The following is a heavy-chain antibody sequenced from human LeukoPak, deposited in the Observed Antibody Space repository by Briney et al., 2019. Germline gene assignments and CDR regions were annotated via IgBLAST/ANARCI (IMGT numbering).Heavy chain of an antibody. Sequence: GGSLRLSCAASGFIFSNYAMAWVRQAPGKGLEWVSAIIGTAYKTYYADSVKGRFTISRDNSKNTLYLQMNTLRAEDTAIYYCAKNLRGNYDTLTAFDPWGPGTLVTVSS. J-gene: IGHJ5*02. CDR3: AKNLRGNYDTLTAFDP. CDR1: GFIFSNYA. V-gene: IGHV3-23*01. CDR2: IIGTAYKT. D-gene: IGHD3-9*01.